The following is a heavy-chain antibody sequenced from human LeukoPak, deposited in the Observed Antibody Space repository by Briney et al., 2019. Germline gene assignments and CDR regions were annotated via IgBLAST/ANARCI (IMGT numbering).Heavy chain of an antibody. CDR3: ARDRVYSYDRPFDY. V-gene: IGHV3-21*01. J-gene: IGHJ4*02. CDR1: GFTVSNYY. Sequence: GGSLRLSCAASGFTVSNYYMSWVRQAPGKGLEWVSSISSSSSYIYYADSVKGRFTISRDNAKNSLYLQMNSLRAEDTAVYYCARDRVYSYDRPFDYWGQGTLVTVSS. CDR2: ISSSSSYI. D-gene: IGHD5-18*01.